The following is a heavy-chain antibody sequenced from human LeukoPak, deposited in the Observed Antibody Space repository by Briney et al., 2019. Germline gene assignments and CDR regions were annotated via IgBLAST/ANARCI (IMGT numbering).Heavy chain of an antibody. J-gene: IGHJ4*02. D-gene: IGHD3-22*01. Sequence: PGGSLRLSCAASGFTFSSYAMSWVRQAPGKGLEWVSAISGSGGSTYYADSVKGRFTISRDNSKNTLYLQMNSLRAEDTAVYYCAKDSDSSGYYCIDYWGQGTLVTVSS. CDR2: ISGSGGST. CDR3: AKDSDSSGYYCIDY. CDR1: GFTFSSYA. V-gene: IGHV3-23*01.